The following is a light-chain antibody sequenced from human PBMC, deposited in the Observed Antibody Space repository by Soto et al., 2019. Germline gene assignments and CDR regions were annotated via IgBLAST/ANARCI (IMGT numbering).Light chain of an antibody. CDR1: QILVDRDGKTY. CDR2: KVS. CDR3: MQGTLWPWT. Sequence: DVVMTQSPLSLPVTLGRPASISCSSSQILVDRDGKTYFNWYQWRPGQPPRRLIYKVSYRDSGVPDRFSGSGSGTYFTLQISRVEAEDVGFYYCMQGTLWPWTFGQGTKVDIK. V-gene: IGKV2-30*01. J-gene: IGKJ1*01.